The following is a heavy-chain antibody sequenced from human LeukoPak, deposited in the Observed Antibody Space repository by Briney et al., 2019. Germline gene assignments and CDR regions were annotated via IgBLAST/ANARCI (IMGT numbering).Heavy chain of an antibody. CDR1: GFTFSDYY. D-gene: IGHD6-13*01. CDR2: ISSSGSTI. V-gene: IGHV3-11*04. Sequence: PGGSLRLSCAASGFTFSDYYMSWIRQAPGKGLEWVSYISSSGSTIYYADSVKGRFTISRDNAKNSLYLQMNSLRAEHTAVYYCARDRKIAAAGTWEYFQHWGQGTLVTVSS. CDR3: ARDRKIAAAGTWEYFQH. J-gene: IGHJ1*01.